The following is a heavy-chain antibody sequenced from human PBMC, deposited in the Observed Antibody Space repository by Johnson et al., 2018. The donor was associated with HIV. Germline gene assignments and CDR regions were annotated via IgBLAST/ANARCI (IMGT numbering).Heavy chain of an antibody. Sequence: QVQLVESGGGVVQPGRSLRLSCAASGFTFSNYAMHWVRQAPGKGLEWVAVISADGSNKYYVDSVKGRFTISRDNAKNSLYLQMNSLRAEETAVYYCARDGGIHSSRVVRAFDIWGQGTMVTGSS. CDR3: ARDGGIHSSRVVRAFDI. J-gene: IGHJ3*02. CDR1: GFTFSNYA. CDR2: ISADGSNK. D-gene: IGHD6-13*01. V-gene: IGHV3-30*03.